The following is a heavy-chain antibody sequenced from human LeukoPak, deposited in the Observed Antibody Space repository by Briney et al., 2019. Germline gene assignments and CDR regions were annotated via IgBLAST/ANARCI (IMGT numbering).Heavy chain of an antibody. CDR1: GFTFSSYS. Sequence: GGSLRLSCAASGFTFSSYSMNWVRQAPGKGLEWVSYISSSSTIYYADSVKGRFTISRDNAKNSLYLQMNSLRAEDTAVYYCARVEGTAANDYWGQGTLVTVSS. D-gene: IGHD6-13*01. J-gene: IGHJ4*02. V-gene: IGHV3-48*01. CDR2: ISSSSTI. CDR3: ARVEGTAANDY.